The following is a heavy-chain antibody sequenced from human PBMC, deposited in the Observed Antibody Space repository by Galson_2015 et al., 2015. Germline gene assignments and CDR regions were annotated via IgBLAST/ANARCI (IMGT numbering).Heavy chain of an antibody. D-gene: IGHD4-23*01. J-gene: IGHJ4*02. CDR2: IYYSGST. CDR3: ARYGGHYYFDY. CDR1: GGSISSYS. Sequence: ETLSLTCTVSGGSISSYSWSWLRQPPGKGLEWIGYIYYSGSTNYNPSLKSRVTISVDTSKNQFSLKLSSVTAADTAVYYCARYGGHYYFDYWGQGTLVTVSS. V-gene: IGHV4-59*01.